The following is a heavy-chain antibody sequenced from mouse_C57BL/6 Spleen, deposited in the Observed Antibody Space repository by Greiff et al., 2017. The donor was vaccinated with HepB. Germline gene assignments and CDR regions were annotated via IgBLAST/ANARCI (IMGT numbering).Heavy chain of an antibody. CDR3: ARGNDYDGFAY. D-gene: IGHD2-4*01. J-gene: IGHJ3*01. CDR2: ISSGSSTI. Sequence: EVKLQESGGGLVKPGGSLKLSCAASGFTFSDYGMHWVRQAPEKGLEWVAYISSGSSTIYYADTVKGRFTISRDNAKNTLFLQMTSLRSEDTAMYYCARGNDYDGFAYWGQGTLVTVSA. V-gene: IGHV5-17*01. CDR1: GFTFSDYG.